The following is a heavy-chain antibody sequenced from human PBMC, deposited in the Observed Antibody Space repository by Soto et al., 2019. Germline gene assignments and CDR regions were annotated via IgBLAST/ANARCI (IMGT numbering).Heavy chain of an antibody. J-gene: IGHJ4*02. CDR2: ISGSGGST. V-gene: IGHV3-23*01. Sequence: PGGSLRLSCAASGFTFSSYAMSWVRQAPGKGLEWVSAISGSGGSTYYADSVKGRFTISRDNSKNTLYLQMNSLRAEDTAVYYCAKVPSLQWEPRLFDYWGQGTLVTVSS. D-gene: IGHD1-26*01. CDR3: AKVPSLQWEPRLFDY. CDR1: GFTFSSYA.